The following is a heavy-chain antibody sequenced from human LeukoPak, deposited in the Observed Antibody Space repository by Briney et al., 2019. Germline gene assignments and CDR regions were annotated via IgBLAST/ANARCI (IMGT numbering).Heavy chain of an antibody. J-gene: IGHJ4*02. CDR2: ISSSRST. CDR1: GDSISSGDYY. CDR3: AREGYYDISSYYPTRNYYFDY. D-gene: IGHD3-22*01. Sequence: PSQTLSLTCTVSGDSISSGDYYWSWIRQPAGKGLEWIGRISSSRSTNYNPSLKSRVTISVDTSKNQFSLKLSSVTAADTAVYYCAREGYYDISSYYPTRNYYFDYWGQGTLVTVSS. V-gene: IGHV4-61*02.